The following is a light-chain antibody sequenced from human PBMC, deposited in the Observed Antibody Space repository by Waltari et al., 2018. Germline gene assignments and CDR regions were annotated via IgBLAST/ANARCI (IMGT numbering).Light chain of an antibody. CDR2: NTY. J-gene: IGKJ1*01. CDR3: QNYVRLPAT. CDR1: QSVARA. Sequence: EIVLTQSPGTLSLSPGERATLSCRASQSVARALAWYQQKPGPPPRLLIYNTYTRATGVPDRFSGGGSGTDFSLTISRLEPEDFAVYYCQNYVRLPATFGQGTKVEIK. V-gene: IGKV3-20*01.